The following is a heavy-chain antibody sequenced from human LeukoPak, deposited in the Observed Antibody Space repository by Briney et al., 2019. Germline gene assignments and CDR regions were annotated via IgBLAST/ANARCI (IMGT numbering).Heavy chain of an antibody. D-gene: IGHD6-19*01. J-gene: IGHJ4*02. CDR3: ARSIAVAGTLDY. Sequence: ASVKVSCKASGYTFTGYYMHWVRQAPGQGLEWMGWISPNSGGTNYAQKFQGRVTMTRDTSISTAYMELSRLRSDDTAVYYCARSIAVAGTLDYWGQGTLVTVSS. V-gene: IGHV1-2*02. CDR1: GYTFTGYY. CDR2: ISPNSGGT.